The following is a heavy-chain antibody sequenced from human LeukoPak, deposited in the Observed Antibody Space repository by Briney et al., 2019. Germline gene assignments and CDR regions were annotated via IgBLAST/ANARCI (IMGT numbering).Heavy chain of an antibody. CDR1: GFIFDDYV. V-gene: IGHV3-9*01. Sequence: GGSLRLSCAASGFIFDDYVMHWVRQAPGKGLEWVSGISWNSGNIDYADSVKGRFTISRDNAKNSLYLQMNSLRAEDTALYCRAKGSEWLELESSFDYWGQGTLVTVSS. D-gene: IGHD6-19*01. CDR3: AKGSEWLELESSFDY. J-gene: IGHJ4*02. CDR2: ISWNSGNI.